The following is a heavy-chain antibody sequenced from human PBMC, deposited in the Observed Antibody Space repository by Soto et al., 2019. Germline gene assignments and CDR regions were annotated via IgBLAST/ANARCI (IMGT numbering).Heavy chain of an antibody. CDR1: GGSISSSSYY. CDR3: ARARFYYGSGSLFSFYYYYYGMDV. Sequence: PSETLSLTCTVSGGSISSSSYYWGWIRQPPGKGLEWIGSIYYSGSTYYNPSLKSRVTISVDTSKNQFSLKLSSVTAADTAVYYCARARFYYGSGSLFSFYYYYYGMDVWGQGTTVTVSS. CDR2: IYYSGST. J-gene: IGHJ6*02. D-gene: IGHD3-10*01. V-gene: IGHV4-39*01.